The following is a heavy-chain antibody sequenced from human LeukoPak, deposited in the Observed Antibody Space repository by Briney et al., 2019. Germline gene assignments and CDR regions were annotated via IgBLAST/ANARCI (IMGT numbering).Heavy chain of an antibody. CDR2: IYYSGST. V-gene: IGHV4-34*09. CDR1: GGSFSGYY. D-gene: IGHD3-3*01. J-gene: IGHJ4*02. CDR3: ARRGYYDFWSDYSDY. Sequence: SETLSLTCAVYGGSFSGYYWSWIRQPPGKGLEWIGCIYYSGSTYYNPSLKSRVTISVDTSKNQFSLKLSSVTAADTAVYYCARRGYYDFWSDYSDYWGQGTLVTVSS.